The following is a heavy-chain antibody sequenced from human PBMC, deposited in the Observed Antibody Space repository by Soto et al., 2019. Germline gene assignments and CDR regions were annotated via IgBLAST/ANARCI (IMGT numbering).Heavy chain of an antibody. CDR1: GFTFSSYA. Sequence: LRLSCAASGFTFSSYAMTWVRQAPGQGLEWVALINGGGDSAYYADSVKGRFTISRDNFKNTLFLQMNSLRGEYTAVYYCARGATIDYWGQGTLVTVSS. CDR3: ARGATIDY. J-gene: IGHJ4*02. CDR2: INGGGDSA. V-gene: IGHV3-23*01.